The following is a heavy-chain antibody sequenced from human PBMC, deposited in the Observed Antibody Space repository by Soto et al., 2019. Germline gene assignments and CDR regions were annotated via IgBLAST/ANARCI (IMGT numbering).Heavy chain of an antibody. CDR1: GYSFTSYW. J-gene: IGHJ6*02. V-gene: IGHV5-51*01. CDR2: IYPGDSDT. Sequence: PGESLKISCKGSGYSFTSYWIGWARQMPGKGLEWMGIIYPGDSDTRYSPSFQGQVTISADKSISTAYLQWSSLKASDTAMYYCAREQRVFGVVNKYYYYYGVDVWGQGTTVTVSS. CDR3: AREQRVFGVVNKYYYYYGVDV. D-gene: IGHD3-3*01.